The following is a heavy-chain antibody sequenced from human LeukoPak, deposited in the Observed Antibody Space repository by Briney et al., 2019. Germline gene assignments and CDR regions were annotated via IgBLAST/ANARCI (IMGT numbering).Heavy chain of an antibody. D-gene: IGHD6-13*01. CDR3: ARGGAFSSSWYVDY. CDR1: HGSISGFH. J-gene: IGHJ4*02. Sequence: PSETLSLTCTVSHGSISGFHWSWIRQPPGKGLEWIGYIFYSGSTNYNPSLKSRVTISVDTSRNKVSLKLSSVTAADTAVYDCARGGAFSSSWYVDYWGQGTLVTVST. V-gene: IGHV4-59*01. CDR2: IFYSGST.